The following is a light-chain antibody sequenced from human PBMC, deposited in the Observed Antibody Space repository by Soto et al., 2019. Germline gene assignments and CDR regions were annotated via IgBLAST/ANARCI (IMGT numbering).Light chain of an antibody. CDR3: MQALHTHPMYT. V-gene: IGKV2-28*01. J-gene: IGKJ2*01. CDR1: QSLLQSNGYNY. CDR2: LGF. Sequence: DIVMTQSPLSLPVSPGEAASISCRSSQSLLQSNGYNYLDWYLQRPGQSPQLLIYLGFNRASGVPDRFSGSGSGTDFTLKISRVEADDVGVYYCMQALHTHPMYTFGQGTKREIK.